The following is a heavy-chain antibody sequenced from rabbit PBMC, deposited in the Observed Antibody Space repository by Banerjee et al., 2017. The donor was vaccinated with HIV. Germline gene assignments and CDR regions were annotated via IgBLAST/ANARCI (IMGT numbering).Heavy chain of an antibody. V-gene: IGHV1S7*01. CDR1: GIDFSLYY. D-gene: IGHD6-1*01. CDR2: IDPIFGST. J-gene: IGHJ4*01. CDR3: ARDNYADSGYAYLFKL. Sequence: QLKESGGGLVQPGGSLKLSCKASGIDFSLYYMSWVRQAPGKGLEWIGYIDPIFGSTYYATWVDGRFTISSHNAQNTLYLQLNSLTAADTATYFCARDNYADSGYAYLFKLWGQGTLVTVS.